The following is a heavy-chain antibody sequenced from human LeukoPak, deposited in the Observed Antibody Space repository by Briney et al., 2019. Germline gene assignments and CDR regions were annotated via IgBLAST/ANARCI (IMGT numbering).Heavy chain of an antibody. D-gene: IGHD1-26*01. CDR1: DFTFSSYA. CDR3: VSGGLLHHFDY. J-gene: IGHJ4*02. Sequence: PGRSLRLSCAASDFTFSSYAMHWVRQAPGKGLEWVANIKQDGGEKYYVDSVKGRFTISRDNAKNSLYLQMNSLRAEDTAVYYCVSGGLLHHFDYWGQGTLVTVSS. V-gene: IGHV3-7*01. CDR2: IKQDGGEK.